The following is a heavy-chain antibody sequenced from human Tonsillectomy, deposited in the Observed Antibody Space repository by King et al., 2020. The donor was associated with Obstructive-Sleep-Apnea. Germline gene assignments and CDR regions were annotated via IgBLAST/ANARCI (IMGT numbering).Heavy chain of an antibody. D-gene: IGHD3-10*01. CDR1: GFTFSSYS. J-gene: IGHJ4*02. V-gene: IGHV3-21*01. CDR2: ISSSSSYI. CDR3: ATDRTGSLDY. Sequence: VQLVDFGGGLVKPGGSLRLSCAASGFTFSSYSLNWVRQAPGKGLEWVSSISSSSSYIYYSDSVRGRFTISRDNAKNSLLLQMNSLRAEDTAVYYCATDRTGSLDYWGQGTLATVSS.